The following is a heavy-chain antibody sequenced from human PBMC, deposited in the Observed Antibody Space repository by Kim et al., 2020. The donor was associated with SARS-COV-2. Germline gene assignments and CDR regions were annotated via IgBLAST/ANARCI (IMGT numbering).Heavy chain of an antibody. CDR1: GGSISSYSYY. J-gene: IGHJ4*02. D-gene: IGHD3-22*01. V-gene: IGHV4-39*01. Sequence: SETLSLTCTVSGGSISSYSYYWGWIRQPPGKGLEWIGTIYYSGSTYYNPSLKSRVTISVDTSENQFSLKLSSVTAADTAVYYCARQYDSSGYYPDYWGQGTLVTVSS. CDR2: IYYSGST. CDR3: ARQYDSSGYYPDY.